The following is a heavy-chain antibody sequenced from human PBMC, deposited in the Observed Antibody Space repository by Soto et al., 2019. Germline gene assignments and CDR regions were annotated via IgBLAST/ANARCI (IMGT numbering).Heavy chain of an antibody. V-gene: IGHV1-69*14. CDR3: AGDSSGSVVLFDF. D-gene: IGHD3-22*01. CDR1: GGSFSAYA. CDR2: IIPMSGAT. Sequence: QVQLVQSGADVRKPGSSVMVSCKASGGSFSAYAINWLRQAPGQGLEWMGGIIPMSGATDYAQKFQGRVAITADKSTTTAYMELNSLRSEDTAVYYCAGDSSGSVVLFDFWGQGTLVTVSS. J-gene: IGHJ4*02.